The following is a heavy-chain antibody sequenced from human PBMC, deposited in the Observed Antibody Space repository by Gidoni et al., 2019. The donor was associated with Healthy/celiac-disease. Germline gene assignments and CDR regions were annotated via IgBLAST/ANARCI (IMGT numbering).Heavy chain of an antibody. V-gene: IGHV3-33*01. CDR3: ARDQDTAMVIDY. CDR1: GFPFSSYG. D-gene: IGHD5-18*01. Sequence: QVQLVASGGSVVQPRRSLRLSCAASGFPFSSYGMHWVRQATGKGRECVAVIWYDGSNKYYADSVKGRFTISRDNSKNTLYLQMNSLRAEDTAVYYCARDQDTAMVIDYWGQGTLVTVSS. J-gene: IGHJ4*02. CDR2: IWYDGSNK.